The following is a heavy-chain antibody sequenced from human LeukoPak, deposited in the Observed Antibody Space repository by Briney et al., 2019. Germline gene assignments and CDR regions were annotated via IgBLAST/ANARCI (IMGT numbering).Heavy chain of an antibody. J-gene: IGHJ4*02. D-gene: IGHD3-10*01. CDR1: GGTFSSYA. Sequence: ASEKVSCKASGGTFSSYAISWVRQAPGQGLEWMGRIIPILGIANYAQKFQGRVTITADKSTSTAYMELSSLRSEDTAVYYCARESYYGSGSYLLWGQGTLVTVSS. CDR3: ARESYYGSGSYLL. CDR2: IIPILGIA. V-gene: IGHV1-69*04.